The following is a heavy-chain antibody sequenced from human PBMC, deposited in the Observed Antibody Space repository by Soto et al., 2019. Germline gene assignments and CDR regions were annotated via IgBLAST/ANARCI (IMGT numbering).Heavy chain of an antibody. J-gene: IGHJ4*02. CDR1: GYTFSSYG. CDR3: ARVPHSRNDGGGFDY. D-gene: IGHD1-1*01. CDR2: ISAYNGNT. V-gene: IGHV1-18*04. Sequence: ASVKVACKASGYTFSSYGISWVRQAPGQGLEWMGWISAYNGNTNYAHKFQGRVTMPTDTSTSTVYMELRSLRSDDTAVYYCARVPHSRNDGGGFDYWGQGTPVTVSS.